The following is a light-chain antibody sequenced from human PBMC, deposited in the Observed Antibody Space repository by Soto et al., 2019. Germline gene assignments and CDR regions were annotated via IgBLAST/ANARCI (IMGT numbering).Light chain of an antibody. Sequence: QSALTQPASVSGSPGQSITISCTGTSSDVGGYNYVSWYQQHPGKAPKLMISDVSNRPSGVSDRFSGSKSGNTASLTISGLQAEEEADYYCSSYTGSSTLYGFGTGTQLTVL. CDR1: SSDVGGYNY. V-gene: IGLV2-14*03. CDR3: SSYTGSSTLYG. CDR2: DVS. J-gene: IGLJ1*01.